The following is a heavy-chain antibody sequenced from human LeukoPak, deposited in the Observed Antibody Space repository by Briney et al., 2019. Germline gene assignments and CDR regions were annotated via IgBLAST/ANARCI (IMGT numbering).Heavy chain of an antibody. CDR3: ARWSSNYYGTSGRRFDP. D-gene: IGHD3-22*01. J-gene: IGHJ5*02. CDR1: GGSLSDYY. V-gene: IGHV4-34*01. Sequence: PSETLSLTCAVYGGSLSDYYWSWIRQPPGKGLEWIGEINHSGSTNYNPSLKSRVTISVDTSKNQFSLKLSSVTAADTAVYYCARWSSNYYGTSGRRFDPWGQGTLVTVSS. CDR2: INHSGST.